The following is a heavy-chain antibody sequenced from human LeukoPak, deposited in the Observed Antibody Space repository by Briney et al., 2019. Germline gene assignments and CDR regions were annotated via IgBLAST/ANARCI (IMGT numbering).Heavy chain of an antibody. V-gene: IGHV1-69*13. CDR3: ARGRQMATITNYFDY. CDR1: GGTFSSYA. CDR2: IIPIFGTA. J-gene: IGHJ4*02. Sequence: ASVKVSCKASGGTFSSYAISWVRQAPGQGLEWMGGIIPIFGTANYAQKFQGRVTITADESTSTAYVELSSLRSEDTAVYYCARGRQMATITNYFDYWGQGTLVTVSS. D-gene: IGHD5-24*01.